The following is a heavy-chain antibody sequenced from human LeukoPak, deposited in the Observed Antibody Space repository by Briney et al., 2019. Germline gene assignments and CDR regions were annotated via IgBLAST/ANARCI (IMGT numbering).Heavy chain of an antibody. CDR1: GFTFSSYA. D-gene: IGHD2-2*01. CDR2: ISYDGSNK. V-gene: IGHV3-30*04. CDR3: ARAGSTSCYSSADY. Sequence: GGSLRLSCAASGFTFSSYAMHWVRQAPGKGLEWVAVISYDGSNKYYADSVKGRFTISRGNSKNTLYLQMNSLRAEDTAVYYCARAGSTSCYSSADYWGQGTLVTVSA. J-gene: IGHJ4*02.